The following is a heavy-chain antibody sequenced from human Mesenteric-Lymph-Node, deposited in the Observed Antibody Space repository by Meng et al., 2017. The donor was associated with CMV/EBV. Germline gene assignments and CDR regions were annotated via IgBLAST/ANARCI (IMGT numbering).Heavy chain of an antibody. Sequence: GESLKISCAASGFTFSSYSMNWVRQAPGKGLEWVSSISSSSSYIYYADSVKGRFTISRDNAKNSLYLQMNSLRAEDTAVYYCTTDRKGPLDIVRGFDYWGQGTLVTVSS. CDR3: TTDRKGPLDIVRGFDY. CDR2: ISSSSSYI. V-gene: IGHV3-21*01. D-gene: IGHD5-12*01. CDR1: GFTFSSYS. J-gene: IGHJ4*02.